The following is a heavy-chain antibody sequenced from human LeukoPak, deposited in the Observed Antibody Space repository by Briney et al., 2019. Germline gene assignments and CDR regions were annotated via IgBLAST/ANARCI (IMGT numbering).Heavy chain of an antibody. J-gene: IGHJ5*02. D-gene: IGHD6-19*01. V-gene: IGHV4-59*12. CDR2: IYYSGST. CDR1: GGSISSYY. CDR3: ARDRSGWYDGFDP. Sequence: SETLSLTCTVSGGSISSYYWSWIRQPPGKGLEWIGYIYYSGSTNYNPSLKSRVTISVDKSKNQFSLKLSSVTAADTAVYYCARDRSGWYDGFDPWGQGTLVTVSS.